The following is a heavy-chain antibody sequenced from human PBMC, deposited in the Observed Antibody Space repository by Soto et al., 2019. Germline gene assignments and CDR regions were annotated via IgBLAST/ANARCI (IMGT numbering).Heavy chain of an antibody. J-gene: IGHJ5*02. V-gene: IGHV4-39*01. Sequence: QLHLRESGPGLVKPSETLSLTCTVSGGSITSSSYYWGWIRQPPGKGLEWIGSIYYSGSTNYKPPLKSRVTISVDTSKNKFSLKLSSVTAAATAVYYCATQEVGGSYVYTFDPWGQGTLVTVSS. CDR3: ATQEVGGSYVYTFDP. D-gene: IGHD1-26*01. CDR2: IYYSGST. CDR1: GGSITSSSYY.